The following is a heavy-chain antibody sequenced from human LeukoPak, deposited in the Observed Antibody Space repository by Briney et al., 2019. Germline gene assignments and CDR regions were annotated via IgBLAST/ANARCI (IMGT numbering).Heavy chain of an antibody. D-gene: IGHD2-2*01. CDR2: MYHSGST. Sequence: SETLSLTCTVSGYSISSGYYWGWIRQPPGKGLEWIGSMYHSGSTYYNPSLKSRVTISVDTSKNQFSLRLSSVTAADTAVYYCVRIYCSSTSCWHLGYWGQGALVTVSS. CDR3: VRIYCSSTSCWHLGY. CDR1: GYSISSGYY. V-gene: IGHV4-38-2*02. J-gene: IGHJ4*02.